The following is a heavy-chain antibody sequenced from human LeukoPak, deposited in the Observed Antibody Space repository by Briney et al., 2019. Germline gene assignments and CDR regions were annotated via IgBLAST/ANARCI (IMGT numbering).Heavy chain of an antibody. CDR1: GYTFTGYY. J-gene: IGHJ5*02. CDR2: INPNSGGT. CDR3: ARDTGWELLDWFDP. D-gene: IGHD1-26*01. Sequence: ASVKVSCKASGYTFTGYYMHWVRQAPGQGLERMGWINPNSGGTNYAQKFQGRVTMTRDTSISTAYMELSRLRSDDTAVYYCARDTGWELLDWFDPWGQGTLVTVSS. V-gene: IGHV1-2*02.